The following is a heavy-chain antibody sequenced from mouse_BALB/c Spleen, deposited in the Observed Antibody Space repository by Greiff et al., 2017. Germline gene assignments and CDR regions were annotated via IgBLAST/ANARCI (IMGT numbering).Heavy chain of an antibody. CDR3: ARDSMSYYAMDY. CDR1: GYTFTSYV. CDR2: INPYNVGT. V-gene: IGHV1-14*01. Sequence: EVQLLQSGPELVKPGASVKISCKASGYTFTSYVMQWVKQKPGQGLEWFGYINPYNVGTKYNEKFKGKAPLTSDKSSSTAYMELSSLTSEDSAVYYGARDSMSYYAMDYWGQGTSVTVSS. D-gene: IGHD2-3*01. J-gene: IGHJ4*01.